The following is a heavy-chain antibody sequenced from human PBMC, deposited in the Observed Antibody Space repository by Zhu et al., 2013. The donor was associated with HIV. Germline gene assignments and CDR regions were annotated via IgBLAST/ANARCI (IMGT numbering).Heavy chain of an antibody. Sequence: QVQLQQWGAGLLKPSETLSLTCAVYGGSFSGYYWSWIRQPPGKGLEWIGEINHSGSTNYNPSLKSRVTISVDTSKNQFSLKLSSVTAADTAVYYCAIMGNRGYYFDYWGQGTLVTVSS. D-gene: IGHD1-26*01. CDR3: AIMGNRGYYFDY. CDR2: INHSGST. V-gene: IGHV4-34*01. CDR1: GGSFSGYY. J-gene: IGHJ4*02.